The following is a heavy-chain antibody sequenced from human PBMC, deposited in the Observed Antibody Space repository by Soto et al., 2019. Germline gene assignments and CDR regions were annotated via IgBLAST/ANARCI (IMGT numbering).Heavy chain of an antibody. Sequence: QVQLQESGPGLVKPSQTLSLTCTVSGGSISSGDYYWTWIRQPPGKGLEWIGYIYYSGYTYYNPSLKSRITISVDTSKNQFSLKLTSVTAADTAVYFCASGGNGYHILTGFSSHYWGQGTLVTVSS. V-gene: IGHV4-30-4*01. D-gene: IGHD3-9*01. CDR1: GGSISSGDYY. J-gene: IGHJ4*02. CDR3: ASGGNGYHILTGFSSHY. CDR2: IYYSGYT.